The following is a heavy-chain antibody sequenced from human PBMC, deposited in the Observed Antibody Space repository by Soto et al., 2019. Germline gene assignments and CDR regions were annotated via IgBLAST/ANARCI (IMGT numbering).Heavy chain of an antibody. D-gene: IGHD6-6*01. V-gene: IGHV2-5*02. CDR2: IYWDDDK. J-gene: IGHJ4*02. CDR3: AHRRPYSNSPEYFFDY. Sequence: QITLKESGPTLVKPTQTLTLTCTFSGFSLSTSGVDVGWIRQPPGKALEWLALIYWDDDKRYSPSLKCRLTITKDTSKNQVVLTMTNMDPLDTATYYCAHRRPYSNSPEYFFDYWGQGTLVTVSS. CDR1: GFSLSTSGVD.